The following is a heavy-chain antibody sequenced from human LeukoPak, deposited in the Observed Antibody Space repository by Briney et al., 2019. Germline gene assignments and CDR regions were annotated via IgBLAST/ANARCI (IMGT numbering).Heavy chain of an antibody. V-gene: IGHV3-23*01. CDR1: GFTFSSYA. CDR3: AGSRAAVTSEDY. J-gene: IGHJ4*02. D-gene: IGHD6-13*01. Sequence: PGGCLRLSCAASGFTFSSYAMSWVRQAPGKGLEWVSVISGSGGSTYYADSVKGRFTISRDNSKNTLYLQMNSLRAEDTAVYYCAGSRAAVTSEDYWGQGTLVTVSS. CDR2: ISGSGGST.